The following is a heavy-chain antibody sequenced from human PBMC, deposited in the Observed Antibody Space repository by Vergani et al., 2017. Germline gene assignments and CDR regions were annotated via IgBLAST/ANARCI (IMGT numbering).Heavy chain of an antibody. CDR2: IYYSGST. V-gene: IGHV4-30-4*01. D-gene: IGHD3-10*01. CDR3: ARGRFGELYYFQH. J-gene: IGHJ1*01. Sequence: QVQLQESGPGLVKPSQTLSLTCTVSGGSISSGDYYWSWIRQPPGKGLEWIGYIYYSGSTYYNPSLKSRVTISVDTSKNQFSLKLSSVTAADTAVYYGARGRFGELYYFQHWGQGTLVTVSS. CDR1: GGSISSGDYY.